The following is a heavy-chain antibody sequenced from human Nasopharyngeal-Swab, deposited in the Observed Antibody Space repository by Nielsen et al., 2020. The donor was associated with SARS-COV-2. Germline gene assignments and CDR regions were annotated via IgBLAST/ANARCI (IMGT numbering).Heavy chain of an antibody. CDR3: ARGAPGY. CDR2: IYHSGRT. J-gene: IGHJ4*01. Sequence: GSLGLSCAVSGGSFSDYNWSWIRQPPGKGLEWIGNIYHSGRTNYNPSLKSRLAISIDTSKKQFSLKLSSVTAADTAVYYCARGAPGYWGQGTLVTVSS. CDR1: GGSFSDYN. V-gene: IGHV4-34*01.